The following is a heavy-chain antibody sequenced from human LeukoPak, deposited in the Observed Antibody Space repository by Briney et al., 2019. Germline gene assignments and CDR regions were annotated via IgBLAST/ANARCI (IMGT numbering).Heavy chain of an antibody. CDR3: ATSAGDYRAGHYYYMGV. V-gene: IGHV1-2*02. CDR1: GYTFTGYY. D-gene: IGHD4-11*01. Sequence: GASVKVSCKPSGYTFTGYYFHWVRQAPGQGLEWMGWINPNTAGTNYAQKFLGGVTLTWDTSISTAYMELNRLTSDDTAVYYCATSAGDYRAGHYYYMGVWGKGTSVTVSS. J-gene: IGHJ6*03. CDR2: INPNTAGT.